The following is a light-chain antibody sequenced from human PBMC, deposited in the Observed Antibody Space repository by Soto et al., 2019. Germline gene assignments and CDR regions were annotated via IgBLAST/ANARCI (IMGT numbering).Light chain of an antibody. V-gene: IGLV2-8*02. CDR2: EVS. J-gene: IGLJ1*01. Sequence: PVRTRPPSASSSPRRALPITSTETSGDVGGYNYFSWYQQHPGKAPKLMIYEVSKRPSGVPDRFSGSKSGNTASLTVSGLQAEDEADYYCSSYAGSNNYVFGTGTKVTVL. CDR3: SSYAGSNNYV. CDR1: SGDVGGYNY.